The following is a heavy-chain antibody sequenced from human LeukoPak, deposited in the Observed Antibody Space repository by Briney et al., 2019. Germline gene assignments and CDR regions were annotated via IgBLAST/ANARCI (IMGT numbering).Heavy chain of an antibody. D-gene: IGHD2-2*01. CDR1: GGSISSYY. Sequence: PSETLSLTCTVSGGSISSYYWSWIRQPAGKGLEWIGRIYTSGSTNYNPSLKSRVTMSVDTSKNQFSLKLSSVTAADTAVYYCSRLYCTTSSCGRFDPWGQGTLVTVSS. CDR2: IYTSGST. V-gene: IGHV4-4*07. J-gene: IGHJ5*02. CDR3: SRLYCTTSSCGRFDP.